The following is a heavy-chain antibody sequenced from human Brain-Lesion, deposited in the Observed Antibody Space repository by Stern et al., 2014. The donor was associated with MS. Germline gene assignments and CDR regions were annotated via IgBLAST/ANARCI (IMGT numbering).Heavy chain of an antibody. CDR1: GFTFSSYG. V-gene: IGHV3-33*06. CDR3: AKDKKDSSGWNLYFYGMDV. CDR2: ITFDGTKK. Sequence: VQLVQSGGGVVQPGRSLRLSCAVSGFTFSSYGMYWVRQAHGKGLEWGDGITFDGTKKNYIESVKGRFTISRDNSKNTLSLQMTSLRAEDTAVYYCAKDKKDSSGWNLYFYGMDVWGQGTTVIVSS. D-gene: IGHD6-19*01. J-gene: IGHJ6*02.